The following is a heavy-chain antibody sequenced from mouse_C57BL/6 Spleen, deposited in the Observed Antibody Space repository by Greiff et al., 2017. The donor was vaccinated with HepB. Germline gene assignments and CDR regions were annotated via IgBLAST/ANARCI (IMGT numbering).Heavy chain of an antibody. CDR1: GYTFTSYW. CDR2: INPSNGGT. V-gene: IGHV1-53*01. Sequence: QVQLQQSGTELVKPGASVKLSCKASGYTFTSYWMHWVKQRPGQGLEWIGNINPSNGGTNYNEKFKSKATLTVDKSSSTAYMQLSSLTSEDSAVYYCARGFGPLITTVVAPDYYAMDYWGQGTSVTVSS. D-gene: IGHD1-1*01. J-gene: IGHJ4*01. CDR3: ARGFGPLITTVVAPDYYAMDY.